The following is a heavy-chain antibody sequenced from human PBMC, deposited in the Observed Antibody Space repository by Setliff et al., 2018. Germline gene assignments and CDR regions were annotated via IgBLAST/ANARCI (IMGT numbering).Heavy chain of an antibody. Sequence: GSLRLSCVGSGFSFSSYAMTWVRQAPGKGLGWVSSVSGSGDRICYADSVKGRFTISRDNSKNTLYLHMNSLRVEDTAVYSCAKWGGSLDSYGFDYWGQGTPVTVSS. V-gene: IGHV3-23*01. CDR2: VSGSGDRI. J-gene: IGHJ4*02. CDR3: AKWGGSLDSYGFDY. D-gene: IGHD1-26*01. CDR1: GFSFSSYA.